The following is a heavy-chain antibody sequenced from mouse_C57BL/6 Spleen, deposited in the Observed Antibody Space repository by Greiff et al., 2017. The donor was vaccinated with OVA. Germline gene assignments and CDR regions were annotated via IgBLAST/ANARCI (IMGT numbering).Heavy chain of an antibody. Sequence: VQLQQPGAELVKPGASVKLSCKASGYTFTSYWMHWVKQRPGRGLEWIGRIDPNSGGTKYNEKFKSKATLTVDKPSSTAYMQLSSLTSEDSAVYYCARAPITTVVAHYAMDYWGQGTSVTVSS. CDR3: ARAPITTVVAHYAMDY. CDR2: IDPNSGGT. J-gene: IGHJ4*01. CDR1: GYTFTSYW. V-gene: IGHV1-72*01. D-gene: IGHD1-1*01.